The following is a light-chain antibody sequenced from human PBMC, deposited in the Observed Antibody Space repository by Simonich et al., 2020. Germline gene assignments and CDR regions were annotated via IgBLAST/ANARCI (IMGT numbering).Light chain of an antibody. CDR3: QQYYSTPLT. Sequence: DIVMTQSPDSLALSLGERATINCKSSQSVLYSSNNKNYLAWYQQKPGQPHKLLIYWASTRESGVPDRFRGSGSGTDFTLTISSLQAEDVAVYYCQQYYSTPLTFGQGTKVEIK. J-gene: IGKJ1*01. V-gene: IGKV4-1*01. CDR2: WAS. CDR1: QSVLYSSNNKNY.